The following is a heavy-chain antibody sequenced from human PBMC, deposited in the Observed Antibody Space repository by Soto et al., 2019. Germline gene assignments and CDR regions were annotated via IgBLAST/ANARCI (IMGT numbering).Heavy chain of an antibody. J-gene: IGHJ4*02. CDR2: IYYSGST. D-gene: IGHD4-17*01. Sequence: LSLTCTVSGGSISSGGYYWSWIRQHPGKGLEWIGYIYYSGSTYYNPSLKSRVTISVDTSKNQFSLKLSSVTAADTAVYYCARVSTVTTVVDYWGQGTLVTVSS. CDR3: ARVSTVTTVVDY. V-gene: IGHV4-31*03. CDR1: GGSISSGGYY.